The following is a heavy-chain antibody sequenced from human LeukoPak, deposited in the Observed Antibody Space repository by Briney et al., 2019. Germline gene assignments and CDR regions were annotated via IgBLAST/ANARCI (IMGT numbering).Heavy chain of an antibody. CDR1: GGSVSSNSAA. V-gene: IGHV6-1*01. D-gene: IGHD1-1*01. CDR2: TYYRSKWYN. Sequence: SQTLSLTCAISGGSVSSNSAAWNWIRQSPSRGLEWLGRTYYRSKWYNDYAVSVKSRITINPDTSKNQFSLQLNSVTPEDTAVYFCARVGQYNWNVNGMDVWGQGTTVTVSS. CDR3: ARVGQYNWNVNGMDV. J-gene: IGHJ6*02.